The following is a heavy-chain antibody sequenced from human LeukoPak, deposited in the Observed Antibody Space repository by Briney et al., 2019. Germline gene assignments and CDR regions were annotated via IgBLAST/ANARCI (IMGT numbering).Heavy chain of an antibody. V-gene: IGHV3-53*01. CDR3: VRDRYYYDSSGYYDAFDT. Sequence: GGSLRLSCAASGFTVSNNYMTWVRQAPGKGLEWVSVVYSDGSTFYADSVKGRFSISRDSSKNTLYLQLNSLRAEDTALYYCVRDRYYYDSSGYYDAFDTWGQGTMVTVSS. CDR2: VYSDGST. J-gene: IGHJ3*02. CDR1: GFTVSNNY. D-gene: IGHD3-22*01.